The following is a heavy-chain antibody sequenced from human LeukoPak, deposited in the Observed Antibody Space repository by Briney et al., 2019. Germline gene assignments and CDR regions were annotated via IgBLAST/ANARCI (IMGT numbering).Heavy chain of an antibody. J-gene: IGHJ5*02. Sequence: GGSLRLSCAASGFTFTNYWIHWVRQAPGKGLVWVSRINTDENASNYADSVKGRFTISRDNAKNTVYLQMNSLRVEDTAVYYCARDGGRYCRGGRCYSGWFDPWGQGTLVTVPS. CDR1: GFTFTNYW. D-gene: IGHD2-15*01. CDR3: ARDGGRYCRGGRCYSGWFDP. CDR2: INTDENAS. V-gene: IGHV3-74*01.